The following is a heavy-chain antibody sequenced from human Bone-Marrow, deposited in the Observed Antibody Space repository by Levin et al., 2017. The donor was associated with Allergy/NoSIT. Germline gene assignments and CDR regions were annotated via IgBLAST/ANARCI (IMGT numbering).Heavy chain of an antibody. V-gene: IGHV3-23*01. CDR2: ISGSGGNK. Sequence: PGGSLRLSCAASGFIFSNYAMNWVRQAPGKGLEWVSQISGSGGNKHYADSVKGRFTFSRDNSKNTLYLQMNSLRAEDTAVYYCAGYDTSAYHSPFDYWGQGTLVTVSS. CDR3: AGYDTSAYHSPFDY. J-gene: IGHJ4*02. CDR1: GFIFSNYA. D-gene: IGHD3-22*01.